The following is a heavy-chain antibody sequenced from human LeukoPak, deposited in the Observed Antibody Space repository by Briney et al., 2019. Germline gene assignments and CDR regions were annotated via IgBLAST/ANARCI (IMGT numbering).Heavy chain of an antibody. J-gene: IGHJ4*02. D-gene: IGHD3-3*01. CDR1: GFTFSSYW. V-gene: IGHV3-7*01. CDR3: ARDNDFWSGYYTDY. Sequence: GGSLRLSCAASGFTFSSYWMSWVRQAPGKWLEWVANIKQDGSEKYYVDSVKGRFTISRDNAKNSLYLQMNSLRAEDTAVYYCARDNDFWSGYYTDYWGQGTLVTVSS. CDR2: IKQDGSEK.